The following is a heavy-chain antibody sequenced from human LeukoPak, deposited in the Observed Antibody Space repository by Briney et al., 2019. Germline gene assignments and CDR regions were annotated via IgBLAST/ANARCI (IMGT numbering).Heavy chain of an antibody. J-gene: IGHJ5*02. Sequence: GGSLRLSCAASGFTFSSYSMNWVRQAPGKGLEWVSSISSSSSYIYYADSVKGRFTISRDNAKNSLYLQMNSLRAEDTAVYYCARDRGSSYRTWFDPWGQGTLVTVSS. V-gene: IGHV3-21*01. CDR3: ARDRGSSYRTWFDP. CDR1: GFTFSSYS. D-gene: IGHD3-10*01. CDR2: ISSSSSYI.